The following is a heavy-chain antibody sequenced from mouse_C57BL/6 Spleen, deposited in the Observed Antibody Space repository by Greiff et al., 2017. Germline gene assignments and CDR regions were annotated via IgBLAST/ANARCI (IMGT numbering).Heavy chain of an antibody. CDR1: GYTFTSYW. J-gene: IGHJ2*01. Sequence: QVQLKQPGAELVKPGASVKLSCKASGYTFTSYWMHWVKQRPGQGLEWIGMIHPNSGSTNYNEKFKSKATLTVDKSSSTAYMQLSSLTSEDTAVYYCARSYYSDGEVDYWGQGTTLTVSS. D-gene: IGHD2-12*01. V-gene: IGHV1-64*01. CDR2: IHPNSGST. CDR3: ARSYYSDGEVDY.